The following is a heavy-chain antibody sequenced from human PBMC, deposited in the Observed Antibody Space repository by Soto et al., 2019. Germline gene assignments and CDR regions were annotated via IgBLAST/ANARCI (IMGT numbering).Heavy chain of an antibody. Sequence: SETLSLTSTVSGGSISGYYWSWIRRPPGKGLEWIGYIYYSGSTNYNPSLKSRVTISVDTSKSQFSLKLSSVTAADTAVYYCARFGHYYDSSGYYPFDYWGQGTLVSVSS. CDR1: GGSISGYY. D-gene: IGHD3-22*01. CDR3: ARFGHYYDSSGYYPFDY. CDR2: IYYSGST. J-gene: IGHJ4*02. V-gene: IGHV4-59*01.